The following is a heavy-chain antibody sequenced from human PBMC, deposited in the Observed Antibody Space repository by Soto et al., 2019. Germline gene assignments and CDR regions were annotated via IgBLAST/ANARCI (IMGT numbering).Heavy chain of an antibody. CDR3: AHRGYGDYPRDNWFAP. J-gene: IGHJ5*02. Sequence: QITLKESGPTLVKPTQTLTLTFTFSGFSLTTPGAGVGWLSQPPGQALEWLALIYWNDDKRYSPSLKSRLTITKDTSKSQVVLIMTTMDPVDTATYYCAHRGYGDYPRDNWFAPWGQGVPVIVS. V-gene: IGHV2-5*01. CDR1: GFSLTTPGAG. D-gene: IGHD4-17*01. CDR2: IYWNDDK.